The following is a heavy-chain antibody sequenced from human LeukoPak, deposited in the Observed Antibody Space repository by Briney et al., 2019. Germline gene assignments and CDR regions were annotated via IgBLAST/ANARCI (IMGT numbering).Heavy chain of an antibody. CDR2: IIPIFGTA. Sequence: RRASVKVSCKASGGTFSSYAISWVRQAPGQGLEWMGGIIPIFGTANYAQKFQGRVTITADKSTSTAYMELSSLRSEDTAVYYCASLREGAYSYGDYQYYFDYWGQGTLVTVSS. J-gene: IGHJ4*02. D-gene: IGHD4-17*01. V-gene: IGHV1-69*06. CDR3: ASLREGAYSYGDYQYYFDY. CDR1: GGTFSSYA.